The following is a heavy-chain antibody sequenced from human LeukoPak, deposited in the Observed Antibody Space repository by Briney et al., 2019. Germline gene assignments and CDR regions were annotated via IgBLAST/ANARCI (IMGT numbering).Heavy chain of an antibody. CDR2: IKQDGSEK. J-gene: IGHJ5*02. V-gene: IGHV3-7*01. CDR1: GFTFSSYW. CDR3: ASPNYGGNSVP. Sequence: PGGSLRLSCAASGFTFSSYWMSWVRQAPGKGLEWVANIKQDGSEKYYVDSVKGRFTISRDNAMNSLYLQMNSLRAEDTAVYYCASPNYGGNSVPWGQGTLVTVSS. D-gene: IGHD4-23*01.